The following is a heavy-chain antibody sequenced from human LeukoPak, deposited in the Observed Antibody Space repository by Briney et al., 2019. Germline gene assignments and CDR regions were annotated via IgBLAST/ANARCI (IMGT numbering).Heavy chain of an antibody. CDR1: GYIFIGYY. CDR2: INPNSGGT. J-gene: IGHJ4*02. CDR3: ARAVAGTLSQSY. V-gene: IGHV1-2*02. Sequence: ASVKVSCKTSGYIFIGYYIHWVRQAPGQGLEWMGWINPNSGGTNYAQNFQGRVTMTRDTSISTAYMELSRLRSDDTAVFYCARAVAGTLSQSYWGQGTLVTVSS. D-gene: IGHD6-19*01.